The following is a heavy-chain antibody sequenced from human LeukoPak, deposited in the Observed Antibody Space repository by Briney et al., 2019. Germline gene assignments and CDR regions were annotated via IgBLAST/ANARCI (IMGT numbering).Heavy chain of an antibody. V-gene: IGHV4-59*01. CDR3: AKDPRIIAVAGITYAFDI. CDR1: GGSISSYY. Sequence: SESLSLTCTVSGGSISSYYWSWIRQPPGKGLEWIGYMYYSGSTNYNPSLKSRVTISVDTSKNQFSLKLSSVTAADTAVYYCAKDPRIIAVAGITYAFDIWGQGTMVTVSS. CDR2: MYYSGST. J-gene: IGHJ3*02. D-gene: IGHD6-19*01.